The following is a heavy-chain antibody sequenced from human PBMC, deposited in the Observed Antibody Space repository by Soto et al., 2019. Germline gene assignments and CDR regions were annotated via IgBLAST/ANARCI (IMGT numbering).Heavy chain of an antibody. CDR2: IIPIFGTA. Sequence: SVKVSCKASGGTFSSYAISWVRQAPGQGLEWMGGIIPIFGTANYAQKFQGRVTITADESTSTAYMELSSLRSEDTAVYYCARADTAMVNFDYWGQGTLVTVYS. CDR3: ARADTAMVNFDY. J-gene: IGHJ4*02. CDR1: GGTFSSYA. V-gene: IGHV1-69*13. D-gene: IGHD5-18*01.